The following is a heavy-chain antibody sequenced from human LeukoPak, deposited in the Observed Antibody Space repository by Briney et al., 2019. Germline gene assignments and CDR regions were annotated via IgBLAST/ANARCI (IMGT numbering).Heavy chain of an antibody. CDR3: ARGGSEFVVTSYSFVGVY. J-gene: IGHJ4*02. Sequence: ASVKVSCKASGYTFTGYYMHWVRQAPGHGLEWMGWINPNSGGTNYAQKFQGRVTMTRDTSISTAYMELSRLRSDDTAVYYCARGGSEFVVTSYSFVGVYWGQGTLVTVSS. D-gene: IGHD2-21*02. V-gene: IGHV1-2*02. CDR2: INPNSGGT. CDR1: GYTFTGYY.